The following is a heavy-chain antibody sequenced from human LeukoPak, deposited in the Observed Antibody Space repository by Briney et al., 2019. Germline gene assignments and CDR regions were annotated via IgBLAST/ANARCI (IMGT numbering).Heavy chain of an antibody. D-gene: IGHD4-17*01. V-gene: IGHV4-61*01. CDR3: ARMTTVTSQFQH. CDR1: GGSISSSSYY. J-gene: IGHJ1*01. CDR2: IYYSGST. Sequence: SETLSLTCTVSGGSISSSSYYWSWIRQPPGKGLEWIGYIYYSGSTNYNPSLKSRVTISVDTSKNQFSLKLSSVTAADTAVYYCARMTTVTSQFQHWGQGTLVTVSS.